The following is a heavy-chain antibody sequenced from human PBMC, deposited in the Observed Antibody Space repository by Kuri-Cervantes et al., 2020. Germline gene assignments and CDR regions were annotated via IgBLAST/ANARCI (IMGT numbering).Heavy chain of an antibody. CDR1: GFTFSNSW. Sequence: GESLKISCAASGFTFSNSWMHWVRQAPGKGLVWVSRINGDGRTTNYADSVKGRFTISRDNSKNTLYLQMNSLRAEDTAVYYCAREYYDYVWGSYRRQTYFDYWGQGTLVTVSS. D-gene: IGHD3-16*02. V-gene: IGHV3-74*01. J-gene: IGHJ4*02. CDR2: INGDGRTT. CDR3: AREYYDYVWGSYRRQTYFDY.